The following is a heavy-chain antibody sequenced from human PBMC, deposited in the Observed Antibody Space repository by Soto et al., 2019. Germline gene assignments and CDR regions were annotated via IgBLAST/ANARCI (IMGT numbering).Heavy chain of an antibody. V-gene: IGHV1-58*01. CDR3: AAKRGYFYYRSGYD. D-gene: IGHD3-22*01. Sequence: SVKVSCKASGFTFTSSAVQWVRQARGQRLEWIGWIVVGSGNTNYAQKFQERVTITRDMSTSTAYMELSSLRSEDTAVYYCAAKRGYFYYRSGYDWGQGTLVTVSS. CDR1: GFTFTSSA. CDR2: IVVGSGNT. J-gene: IGHJ4*02.